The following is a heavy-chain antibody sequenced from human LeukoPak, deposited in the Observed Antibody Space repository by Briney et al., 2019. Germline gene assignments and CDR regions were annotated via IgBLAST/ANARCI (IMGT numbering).Heavy chain of an antibody. CDR1: GGSISSGGYS. Sequence: PSQTLSLTCAVSGGSISSGGYSWSWIRQPPGKGLEWIGYIYHSGSTYYNPSLKSRVTISVDRSKNQFSLKLSSVTAADTAVYSCASAPDTAMETHFDYWGQGTLVTVSS. J-gene: IGHJ4*02. V-gene: IGHV4-30-2*01. D-gene: IGHD5-18*01. CDR3: ASAPDTAMETHFDY. CDR2: IYHSGST.